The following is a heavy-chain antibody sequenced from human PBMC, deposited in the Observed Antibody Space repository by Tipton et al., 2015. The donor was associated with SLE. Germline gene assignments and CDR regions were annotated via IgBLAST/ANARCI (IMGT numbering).Heavy chain of an antibody. CDR1: GGSFSGYY. Sequence: TLSLTCAVYGGSFSGYYWSWIRQPPGKGLEWIGEINHSGSTNYNPSLKSRVTISVDRSKNQFSLKLSSVTAAGTAVYYCARAGDSRDFDGFDIWGQGTMVTVSS. V-gene: IGHV4-34*01. CDR3: ARAGDSRDFDGFDI. J-gene: IGHJ3*02. D-gene: IGHD6-13*01. CDR2: INHSGST.